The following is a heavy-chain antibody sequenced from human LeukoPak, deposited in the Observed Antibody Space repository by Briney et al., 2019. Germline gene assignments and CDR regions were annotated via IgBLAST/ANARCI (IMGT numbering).Heavy chain of an antibody. CDR2: IKQDGSEK. CDR3: ARFSGSHFDY. V-gene: IGHV3-7*01. D-gene: IGHD1-26*01. Sequence: PGGSLRLSCAASGFTFSICWMSWVRQAPGKGLEWVANIKQDGSEKYYVDSVKGRFTISRDNAKNSLYLQMNSLRAEDTAVYYCARFSGSHFDYWGQGTLVTVSS. CDR1: GFTFSICW. J-gene: IGHJ4*02.